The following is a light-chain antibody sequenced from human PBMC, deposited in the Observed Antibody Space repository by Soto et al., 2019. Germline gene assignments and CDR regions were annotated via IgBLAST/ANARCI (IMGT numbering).Light chain of an antibody. V-gene: IGKV3-20*01. J-gene: IGKJ5*01. CDR2: GAS. CDR1: QSVSSNY. Sequence: EIGLTQSPGTLSLSPGERATLSCRASQSVSSNYLAWYQQKPGQAPRLLIYGASSRATGIPDRFSGSGSGTDFTLTISRLEPEDFAVYFCQHYGSSLSITFGQGTRLEIK. CDR3: QHYGSSLSIT.